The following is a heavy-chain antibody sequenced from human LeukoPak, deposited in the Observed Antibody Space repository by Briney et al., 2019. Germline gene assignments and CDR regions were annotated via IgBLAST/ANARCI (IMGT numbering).Heavy chain of an antibody. CDR1: GFIFSNYG. D-gene: IGHD4-23*01. CDR2: IWYDEVNK. Sequence: PGGSLRLSCAASGFIFSNYGMHWVRQAPGKGLEWVAVIWYDEVNKYYADSVTGRFTISRDNSKNTLYLQMNSLRAEDTAVYYCARDTNLYGGPRASGGCDYWGQGTLVTVSS. CDR3: ARDTNLYGGPRASGGCDY. J-gene: IGHJ4*02. V-gene: IGHV3-33*08.